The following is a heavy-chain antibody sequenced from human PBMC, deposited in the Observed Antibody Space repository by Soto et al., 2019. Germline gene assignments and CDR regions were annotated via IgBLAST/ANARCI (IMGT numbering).Heavy chain of an antibody. J-gene: IGHJ4*02. CDR2: LSDSGGSI. CDR3: AKVSSSWYAGFFDL. CDR1: GFTFSRHA. V-gene: IGHV3-23*01. D-gene: IGHD6-13*01. Sequence: EVQLLESGGGLVQPGGSLRLSCTASGFTFSRHAMTWVRQAPGKGLEWVSGLSDSGGSIYYADSVKGRFTISRDNSMNTLYLQRNTLRAEATAVYYSAKVSSSWYAGFFDLWGQGTLVTVSS.